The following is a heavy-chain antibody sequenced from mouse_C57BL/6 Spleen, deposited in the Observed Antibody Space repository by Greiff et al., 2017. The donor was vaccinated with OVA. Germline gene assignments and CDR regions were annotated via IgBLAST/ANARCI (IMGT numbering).Heavy chain of an antibody. D-gene: IGHD2-4*01. Sequence: QVQLQQSGAELVRPGASVTLSCKASGYTFTDYEMHWVKQTPVHGLEWIGAIDPETGGTAYNQKFKGKAILTAGKSSSTAYMELRSLTSEDSAVYYCTDYDYDGAWFAYWGQGTLVTVSA. CDR3: TDYDYDGAWFAY. V-gene: IGHV1-15*01. CDR2: IDPETGGT. J-gene: IGHJ3*01. CDR1: GYTFTDYE.